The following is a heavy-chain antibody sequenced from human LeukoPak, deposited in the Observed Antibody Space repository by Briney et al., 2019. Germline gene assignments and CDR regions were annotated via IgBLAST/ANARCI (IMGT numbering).Heavy chain of an antibody. D-gene: IGHD6-13*01. V-gene: IGHV4-39*01. Sequence: SETLSLTCTVSGGSISSSSYYWGWIRQPPGKGLEWIGTIYHTGSTYYNTSLKSRVTISVDTSKNQFSLQLTSLTAADTAVYYCARYLSIAAAGGDYWGQGTLVTVSS. J-gene: IGHJ4*02. CDR3: ARYLSIAAAGGDY. CDR2: IYHTGST. CDR1: GGSISSSSYY.